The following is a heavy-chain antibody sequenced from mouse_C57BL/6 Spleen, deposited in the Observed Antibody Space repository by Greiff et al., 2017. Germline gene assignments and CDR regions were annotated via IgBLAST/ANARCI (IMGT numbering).Heavy chain of an antibody. J-gene: IGHJ1*03. CDR3: ARRDYGGYFDV. D-gene: IGHD2-4*01. V-gene: IGHV1-55*01. CDR1: GYTFTSYG. CDR2: IYPGSGNT. Sequence: QVQLQQSGAELVKPGASVKMSCKASGYTFTSYGISWVKQRPGQGLEWIGDIYPGSGNTNYNEKFKGKATLTVDKSSSTAYMELSRLTSEDSAVDDCARRDYGGYFDVGGRGTTVTVTA.